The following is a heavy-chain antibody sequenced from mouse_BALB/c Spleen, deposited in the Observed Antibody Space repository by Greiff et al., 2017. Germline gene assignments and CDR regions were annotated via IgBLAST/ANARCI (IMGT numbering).Heavy chain of an antibody. Sequence: EVQLVESGAGLVKPGASLNISCTASGFSFTSYAMTWVRQTPGKSLEWVGTICSGGSYTYYPESVTGRFTITGDNTNNTLYMQISSLTSEDAAMYYCARRGSNSEWFAYWGQGTLVTVSA. CDR1: GFSFTSYA. CDR2: ICSGGSYT. V-gene: IGHV5-9-3*01. J-gene: IGHJ3*01. CDR3: ARRGSNSEWFAY. D-gene: IGHD2-5*01.